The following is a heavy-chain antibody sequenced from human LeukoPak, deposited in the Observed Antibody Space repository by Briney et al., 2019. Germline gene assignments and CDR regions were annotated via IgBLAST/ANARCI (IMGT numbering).Heavy chain of an antibody. D-gene: IGHD5-12*01. CDR2: IIPILGIA. CDR1: GGTLSSYA. J-gene: IGHJ4*02. Sequence: SVKVSCKASGGTLSSYAISWVQQAPGQGLKWMERIIPILGIANYAQKFQGRVTITADKSTSTAYMELSSLRSEDTAVYYCARDLPATIAGGGDYWGQGTLVTVSS. V-gene: IGHV1-69*04. CDR3: ARDLPATIAGGGDY.